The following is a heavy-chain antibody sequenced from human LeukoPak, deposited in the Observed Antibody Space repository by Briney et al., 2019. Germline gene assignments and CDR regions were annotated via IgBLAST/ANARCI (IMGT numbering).Heavy chain of an antibody. V-gene: IGHV4-59*01. J-gene: IGHJ6*03. Sequence: SETLSLTCTVSGGSISSYYWSWIRQPPGKGLEWIGYIYYSGSTNYNPTLKSRVTISVDTSKNQFSLKLSSVTAADTAVYYCARDPLDSYMDVWGKGTTVTVSS. CDR1: GGSISSYY. CDR3: ARDPLDSYMDV. CDR2: IYYSGST.